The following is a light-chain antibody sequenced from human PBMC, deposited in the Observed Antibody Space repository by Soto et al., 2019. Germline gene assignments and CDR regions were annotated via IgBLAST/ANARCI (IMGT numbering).Light chain of an antibody. CDR2: DAS. J-gene: IGKJ4*01. CDR3: QQYYSYPPLT. Sequence: AIRMTQSPSSFSASTGDRVTVTCRASQGISSYLAWYQQKPGKAPRFLIYDASYLERGVPSRFSGSGSGTDFTLTISCLQSEDFATYYCQQYYSYPPLTFGGGTKVDIK. V-gene: IGKV1-8*01. CDR1: QGISSY.